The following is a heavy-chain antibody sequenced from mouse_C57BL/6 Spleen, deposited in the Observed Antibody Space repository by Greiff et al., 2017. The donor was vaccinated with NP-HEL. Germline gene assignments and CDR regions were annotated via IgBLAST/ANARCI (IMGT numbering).Heavy chain of an antibody. V-gene: IGHV1-7*01. CDR2: INPSSGYT. J-gene: IGHJ3*01. Sequence: VQLQQSGAELAKPGASVKLSCKASGYTFTSYWMHWVKQRPGQGLEWIGYINPSSGYTKYNQKFKDKATLTADKSSSTAYMQLSSLTYEDSAVYYCARSDPSTTVVDAWFAYWGQGTLVTVSA. CDR3: ARSDPSTTVVDAWFAY. CDR1: GYTFTSYW. D-gene: IGHD1-1*01.